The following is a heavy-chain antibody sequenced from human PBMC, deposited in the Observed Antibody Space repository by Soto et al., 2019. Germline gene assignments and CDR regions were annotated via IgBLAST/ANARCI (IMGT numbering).Heavy chain of an antibody. V-gene: IGHV1-69*13. J-gene: IGHJ6*02. CDR3: ARGATVTREYFYGMDV. D-gene: IGHD4-4*01. CDR1: GGSFSNYA. Sequence: VASVKVSCKTSGGSFSNYAISWVRQAPGQGLEWMGAIIPMFGTANYAQMFQGRVTITADESTNTAYMEVSSLRSEDPAVYYCARGATVTREYFYGMDVWGQGTTVTVSS. CDR2: IIPMFGTA.